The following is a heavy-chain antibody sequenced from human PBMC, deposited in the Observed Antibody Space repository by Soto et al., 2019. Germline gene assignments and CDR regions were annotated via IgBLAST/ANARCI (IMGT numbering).Heavy chain of an antibody. CDR3: ECASIWFGESTEGTVTDY. D-gene: IGHD3-10*01. CDR1: GGSLSGYY. CDR2: INQSGST. Sequence: SETRSLTWAVDGGSLSGYYCSWVRQPPGKGLEWIGRINQSGSTNYNPSLKSRVTISVDTSRNQFSLKLNSVSAAPTDVYYCECASIWFGESTEGTVTDYWGQGIPVTVSS. J-gene: IGHJ4*02. V-gene: IGHV4-34*01.